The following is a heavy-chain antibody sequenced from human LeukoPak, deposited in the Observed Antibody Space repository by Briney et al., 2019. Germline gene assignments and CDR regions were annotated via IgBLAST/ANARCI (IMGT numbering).Heavy chain of an antibody. CDR1: GFTFIGHN. V-gene: IGHV3-48*04. J-gene: IGHJ4*02. D-gene: IGHD3-16*01. CDR2: VSISSGTI. CDR3: ARAMSTFGGVRNYFDS. Sequence: GGSPRLSCAASGFTFIGHNMNWVRQAPGKGLEWVSFVSISSGTIYYADSVKGRFRISRDNAKSSLDLEMNSLRAEDTAIYYCARAMSTFGGVRNYFDSWGQGTLVTVSS.